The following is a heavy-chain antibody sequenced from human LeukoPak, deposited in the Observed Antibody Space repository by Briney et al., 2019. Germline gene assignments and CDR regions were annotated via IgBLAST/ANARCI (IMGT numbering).Heavy chain of an antibody. D-gene: IGHD3-3*01. Sequence: SETLSLTCTVSGGSLSSGDYYWSWIRQPPGKGLEWIGYIYYSGSTYYNPSLKSRVTISVDRSKNQFSLKLSSVTAADTAVYYCARNNGPLRFLEWLLPYAFDIWGQGTMVTVSS. V-gene: IGHV4-30-4*08. CDR2: IYYSGST. J-gene: IGHJ3*02. CDR1: GGSLSSGDYY. CDR3: ARNNGPLRFLEWLLPYAFDI.